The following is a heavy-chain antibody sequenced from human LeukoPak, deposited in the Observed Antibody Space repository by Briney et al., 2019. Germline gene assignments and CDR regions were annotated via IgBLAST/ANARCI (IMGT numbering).Heavy chain of an antibody. V-gene: IGHV3-48*03. D-gene: IGHD6-19*01. CDR3: ASDTSGYSSGWYRYFDL. CDR1: GFTFSSYE. J-gene: IGHJ2*01. Sequence: GGSLRLSCAASGFTFSSYEMNWVRQAPGEGLEWVSYISSSGSTIYYADSVKGRFTISRDNAKNSLYLQMNSLRAEDTAVYYCASDTSGYSSGWYRYFDLWGRGTLVTVSS. CDR2: ISSSGSTI.